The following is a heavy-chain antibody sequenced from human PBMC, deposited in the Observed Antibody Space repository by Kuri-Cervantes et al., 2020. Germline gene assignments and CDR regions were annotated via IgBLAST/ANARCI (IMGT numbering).Heavy chain of an antibody. CDR1: GFTFSSYS. CDR2: ISGSGGST. J-gene: IGHJ4*02. V-gene: IGHV3-23*01. CDR3: AKGGGGSYYSPLDC. Sequence: GESLKISCAASGFTFSSYSMNWVRQAPGKGLEWVSVISGSGGSTYYADSVKGQFTISRDTSKNTVYLQMNSLRADDTAVYYCAKGGGGSYYSPLDCWGQGTLVTVSS. D-gene: IGHD2-15*01.